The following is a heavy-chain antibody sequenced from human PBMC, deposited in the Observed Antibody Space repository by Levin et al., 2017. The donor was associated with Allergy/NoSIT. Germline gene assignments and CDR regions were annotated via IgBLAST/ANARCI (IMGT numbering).Heavy chain of an antibody. CDR2: IYPSDSDT. Sequence: GGSLRLSCKGSGYSFATYWIGWVRQMPGKGLEWMGIIYPSDSDTRYSPSFQGQVTISADKSISTAYLQWSSLKASDTAMYYCARPDRGSFTDAFDIWGQGTMVTVSS. J-gene: IGHJ3*02. D-gene: IGHD1-26*01. V-gene: IGHV5-51*01. CDR3: ARPDRGSFTDAFDI. CDR1: GYSFATYW.